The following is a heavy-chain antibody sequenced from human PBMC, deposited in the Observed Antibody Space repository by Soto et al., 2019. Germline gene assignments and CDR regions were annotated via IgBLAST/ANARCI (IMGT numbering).Heavy chain of an antibody. V-gene: IGHV3-23*01. Sequence: EVQLLESGGGLVQPGGSLRLSCAASGFTFSSYAMNWVRQAPGKGLEWVSVISGSGGSTYYADSVKGRFTISRDNSKNTLYLQTNSLRAGDTAGYYCAKRGSGTFVDYWGQGTLVTVSS. CDR2: ISGSGGST. CDR3: AKRGSGTFVDY. J-gene: IGHJ4*02. D-gene: IGHD3-10*01. CDR1: GFTFSSYA.